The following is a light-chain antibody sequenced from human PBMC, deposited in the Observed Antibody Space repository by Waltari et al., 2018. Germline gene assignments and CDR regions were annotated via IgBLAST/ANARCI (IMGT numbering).Light chain of an antibody. V-gene: IGKV3-20*01. CDR2: EAT. CDR3: QKYGTLPAT. CDR1: QSISKY. Sequence: EIRLPQSPGALSLSPGERATLSCTSSQSISKYLAWYQQKPGQAPRLLIYEATIRATGIPDRFSGSGFGTDFSLTISSLEPEDFAVYYCQKYGTLPATFGQGTKVGIK. J-gene: IGKJ1*01.